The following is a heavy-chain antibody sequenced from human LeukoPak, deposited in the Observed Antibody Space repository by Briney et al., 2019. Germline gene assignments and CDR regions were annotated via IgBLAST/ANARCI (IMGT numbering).Heavy chain of an antibody. CDR1: GYTFTSYG. CDR3: ARDQYDSVWGSYRPYFDY. D-gene: IGHD3-16*02. Sequence: ASVKVSCKASGYTFTSYGISWVRQAPGQGVEWMGSISPYTGNTKYAERFQDRVIMTTDTSTRTAYMELRSLRSDDTAVYCARDQYDSVWGSYRPYFDYWGQGTLVTVSS. CDR2: ISPYTGNT. V-gene: IGHV1-18*04. J-gene: IGHJ4*02.